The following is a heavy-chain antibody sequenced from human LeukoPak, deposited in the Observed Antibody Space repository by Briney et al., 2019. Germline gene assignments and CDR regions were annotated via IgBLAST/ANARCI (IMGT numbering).Heavy chain of an antibody. V-gene: IGHV3-23*01. CDR3: ANVGSGDFDL. D-gene: IGHD3-10*01. CDR2: TIASGGNT. Sequence: PGGSLRLSCVASGFTFSSYAMTWVRQAPGKGLEWVSSTIASGGNTYYADSVRGRFTISRDNSKNTLYLQMSSLRAEDTAVYYCANVGSGDFDLWGRGTLVTVSS. CDR1: GFTFSSYA. J-gene: IGHJ2*01.